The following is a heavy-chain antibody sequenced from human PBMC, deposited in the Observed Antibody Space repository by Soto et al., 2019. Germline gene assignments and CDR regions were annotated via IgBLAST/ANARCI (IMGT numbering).Heavy chain of an antibody. V-gene: IGHV1-69*13. CDR3: ARAGYSSSWYLHYGMDV. Sequence: SVKVSCKASGGTFSSYAISWVRQAPGQGLEWMGGIIPIFGTANYAQKFQGRVTITADESTSTAYMELSSLRSEDTAVYYCARAGYSSSWYLHYGMDVWGQGTTVTVSS. CDR1: GGTFSSYA. D-gene: IGHD6-13*01. J-gene: IGHJ6*02. CDR2: IIPIFGTA.